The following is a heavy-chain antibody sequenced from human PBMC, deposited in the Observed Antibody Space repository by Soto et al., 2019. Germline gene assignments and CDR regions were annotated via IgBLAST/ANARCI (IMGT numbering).Heavy chain of an antibody. Sequence: QVQLVQSGAEVKKPGASVKVSCKASGYTFTSYDINWVRQATGQGLEWMGWMNPSSGNTDYAQKFQGRVTMTRDTSISTAYMELSSLRSADTAVYYCVRVMSASGNGWFDPWGQGTLVTVSS. D-gene: IGHD6-13*01. CDR3: VRVMSASGNGWFDP. CDR2: MNPSSGNT. CDR1: GYTFTSYD. V-gene: IGHV1-8*01. J-gene: IGHJ5*02.